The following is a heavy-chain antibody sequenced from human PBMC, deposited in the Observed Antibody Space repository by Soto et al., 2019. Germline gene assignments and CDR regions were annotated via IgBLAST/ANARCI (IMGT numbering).Heavy chain of an antibody. V-gene: IGHV3-21*01. D-gene: IGHD3-3*01. CDR2: ISSSSSYI. Sequence: GSLRLSCAASGFTFSSYSMNWVRQAPGKGLEWVSSISSSSSYIYYADSVKGRFTISRDNAKNSLYLQMNSLRAEDTAVYYCARDTFTIFGVQENWYFDLWGRGTLVTVSS. CDR3: ARDTFTIFGVQENWYFDL. J-gene: IGHJ2*01. CDR1: GFTFSSYS.